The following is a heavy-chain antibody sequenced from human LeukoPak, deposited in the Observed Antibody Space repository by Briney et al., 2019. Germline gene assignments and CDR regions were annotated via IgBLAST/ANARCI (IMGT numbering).Heavy chain of an antibody. D-gene: IGHD3-9*01. CDR2: INPNSGGT. V-gene: IGHV1-2*02. Sequence: ASVKVSCKVSGYTLTELSMHWVRQAPGQGLEWMGWINPNSGGTNYAQKFQGRVTMTRDTSISTAYMELSRLRSDDTAVYYCATDSPVLRYFDWLFNWGQGTLVTVSS. J-gene: IGHJ4*02. CDR3: ATDSPVLRYFDWLFN. CDR1: GYTLTELS.